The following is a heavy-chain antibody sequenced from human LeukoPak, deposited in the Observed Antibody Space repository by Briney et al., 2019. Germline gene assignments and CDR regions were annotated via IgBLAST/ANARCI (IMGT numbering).Heavy chain of an antibody. CDR2: ITAGGDTT. Sequence: AGGSLRLSCAASGFTFSSYGMSWVRQAPGQWLECVSAITAGGDTTYYADSVKGRFTISRDNSRNTLYLQLNALRAEDTAVYYCAKAYGSNGYYQLPIDFWGQGTLVTVSS. CDR1: GFTFSSYG. D-gene: IGHD3-22*01. V-gene: IGHV3-23*01. CDR3: AKAYGSNGYYQLPIDF. J-gene: IGHJ4*02.